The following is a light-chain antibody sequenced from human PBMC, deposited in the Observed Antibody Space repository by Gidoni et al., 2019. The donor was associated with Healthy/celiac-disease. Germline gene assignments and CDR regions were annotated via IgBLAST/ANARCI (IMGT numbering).Light chain of an antibody. J-gene: IGKJ2*03. V-gene: IGKV1-5*03. CDR1: QSISSW. Sequence: ITCRASQSISSWLAWYQQKPGKAPKLLIYKASSLESGVPSRFSGSGSGTEFTLTISSLQPDDFATYYCQQYNSYSPYSFGQGTKLEIK. CDR3: QQYNSYSPYS. CDR2: KAS.